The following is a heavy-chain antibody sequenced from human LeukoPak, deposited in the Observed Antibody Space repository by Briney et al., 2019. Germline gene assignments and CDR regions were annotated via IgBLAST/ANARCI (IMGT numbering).Heavy chain of an antibody. J-gene: IGHJ4*02. V-gene: IGHV4-39*07. D-gene: IGHD3-9*01. Sequence: SETLSLTCTVSGVSISSSYYWGWIRQPPGKGLEWIGSIYYSGSTYYNPSLKSRVTISVDTSKNQFSLKLSSVTAADTAVYYCARGVSHPSELRYFDWLPYFDYWGQGTLVTVSS. CDR3: ARGVSHPSELRYFDWLPYFDY. CDR2: IYYSGST. CDR1: GVSISSSYY.